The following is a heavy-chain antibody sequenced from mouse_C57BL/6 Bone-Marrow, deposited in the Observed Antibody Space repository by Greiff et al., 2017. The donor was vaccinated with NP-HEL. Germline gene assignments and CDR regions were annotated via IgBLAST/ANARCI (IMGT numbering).Heavy chain of an antibody. CDR2: IDPETGGT. V-gene: IGHV1-15*01. CDR3: TRAIYYGYDGFAY. Sequence: QVHVKQSGAELVRPGASVTLSCKASGYTFTDYEMHWVKQTPVHGLEWIGAIDPETGGTAYNQKFKGKAILTADKSSSTAYMERRSLTSEDSAVYYCTRAIYYGYDGFAYWGQGTLVTVSA. D-gene: IGHD2-2*01. J-gene: IGHJ3*01. CDR1: GYTFTDYE.